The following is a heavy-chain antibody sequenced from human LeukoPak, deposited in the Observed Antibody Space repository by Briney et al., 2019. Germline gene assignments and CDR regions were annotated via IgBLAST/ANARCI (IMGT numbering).Heavy chain of an antibody. CDR2: INHSGST. D-gene: IGHD3-10*01. V-gene: IGHV4-34*01. CDR1: GGSFSGYY. Sequence: SETLSLTCAVSGGSFSGYYWSWIRQPPGKGLEWIGEINHSGSTNYNPSLKSRVTISVDTSKNQFSLKLSSVTAADTAVYYCARDNGMYYYDSGTQGYMDVWGKGTTVTVSS. CDR3: ARDNGMYYYDSGTQGYMDV. J-gene: IGHJ6*03.